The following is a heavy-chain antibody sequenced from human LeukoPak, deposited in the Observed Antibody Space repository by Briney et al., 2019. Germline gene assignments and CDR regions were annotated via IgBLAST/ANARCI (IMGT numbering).Heavy chain of an antibody. V-gene: IGHV4-4*07. CDR1: GGSISSYY. CDR3: ARHGGPYCGGDCPWFDP. Sequence: SETLSLTCTVSGGSISSYYWSWIRQPAGKGLEWIGRIYTSGSTNYNPSLKSRVTMSVDTSKNQFSLKLSSVTAADTAVYYCARHGGPYCGGDCPWFDPWGQGTLVTVSS. D-gene: IGHD2-21*02. J-gene: IGHJ5*02. CDR2: IYTSGST.